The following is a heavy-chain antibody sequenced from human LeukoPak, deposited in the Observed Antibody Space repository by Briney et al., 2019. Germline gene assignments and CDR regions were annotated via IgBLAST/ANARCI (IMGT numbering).Heavy chain of an antibody. D-gene: IGHD5-18*01. V-gene: IGHV4-34*01. CDR2: ISHSGST. J-gene: IGHJ4*02. CDR3: ARGGLDTRRGGYFDY. Sequence: GSLRLSCAASGFTFSNAWMSWVRQPPGKGLEWIGEISHSGSTYYNPSLKSRVTVSVDTSKSQFSLKLSSVTAADTAVYYCARGGLDTRRGGYFDYWGQGILVTVSS. CDR1: GFTFSNAW.